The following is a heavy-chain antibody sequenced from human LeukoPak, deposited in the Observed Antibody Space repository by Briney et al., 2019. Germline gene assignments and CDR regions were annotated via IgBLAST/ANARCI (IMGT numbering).Heavy chain of an antibody. Sequence: PGGSLRLSCAASGFTVTSNYMSWVRQAPGQGLEWVSVIYSDGSTYYADSVKGRFTISRDNSKNTLYLQMNSLRAEDTAVYYCARDNYDILTGYDDYWGQGTLVTVSS. CDR3: ARDNYDILTGYDDY. J-gene: IGHJ4*02. CDR2: IYSDGST. D-gene: IGHD3-9*01. V-gene: IGHV3-53*01. CDR1: GFTVTSNY.